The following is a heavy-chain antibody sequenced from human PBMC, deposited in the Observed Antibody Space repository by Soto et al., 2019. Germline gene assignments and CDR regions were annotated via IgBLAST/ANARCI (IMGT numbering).Heavy chain of an antibody. Sequence: GGSLSLSCAASGLTFSSFIMNWVRQAPGKGLEWVSSISSSSSYIYYADSVKGRFTISRDNAKNSLYLQMNSLRAEDTAVYYCARERADRYCRGGSCYSQDYRGQGTLVTVSS. CDR2: ISSSSSYI. V-gene: IGHV3-21*01. CDR3: ARERADRYCRGGSCYSQDY. D-gene: IGHD2-15*01. J-gene: IGHJ4*02. CDR1: GLTFSSFI.